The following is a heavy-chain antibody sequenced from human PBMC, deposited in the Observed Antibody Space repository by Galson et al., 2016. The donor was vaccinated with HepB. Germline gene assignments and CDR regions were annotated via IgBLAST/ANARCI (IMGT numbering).Heavy chain of an antibody. V-gene: IGHV3-64D*06. Sequence: SLRLSCAASGFAFSSYAMHWVRQAPGKGLECVSAIDNNGDNIFYADSVKGRFTISRDSSKYTLYLQMSSLRPEDTAVYYCAKDQTESGFWSSYYSYFDYWGQGTLVTVSS. CDR1: GFAFSSYA. D-gene: IGHD3-3*01. CDR2: IDNNGDNI. CDR3: AKDQTESGFWSSYYSYFDY. J-gene: IGHJ4*02.